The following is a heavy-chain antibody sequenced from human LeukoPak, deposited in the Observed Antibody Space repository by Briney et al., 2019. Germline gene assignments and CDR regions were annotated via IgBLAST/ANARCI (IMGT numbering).Heavy chain of an antibody. CDR3: AELGITMIGGV. Sequence: PGGSLRLSCAASGFTFDDYGMSWVRQAPGKGLEWVSGINWNGGSTGYADSVKGRFTISRDNAKNSLYLQMNSLRAEDTAVYYCAELGITMIGGVWGKGTAVTISS. D-gene: IGHD3-10*02. J-gene: IGHJ6*04. CDR1: GFTFDDYG. V-gene: IGHV3-20*04. CDR2: INWNGGST.